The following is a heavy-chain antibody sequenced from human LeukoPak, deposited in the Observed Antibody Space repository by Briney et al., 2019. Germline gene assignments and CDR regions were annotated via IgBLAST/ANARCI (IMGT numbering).Heavy chain of an antibody. CDR2: TSSSDAGT. CDR3: ARAPVTSCRGAFCYPFDI. Sequence: HPGRSLRLSCAASGFALSSYAMSWVRQAPGKGLEWVSATSSSDAGTYHAESVRGRFTISRDNSKNTLYLQMNSLRADDAAVYYCARAPVTSCRGAFCYPFDIWGQGTLVTVSS. CDR1: GFALSSYA. D-gene: IGHD2-15*01. V-gene: IGHV3-23*01. J-gene: IGHJ4*02.